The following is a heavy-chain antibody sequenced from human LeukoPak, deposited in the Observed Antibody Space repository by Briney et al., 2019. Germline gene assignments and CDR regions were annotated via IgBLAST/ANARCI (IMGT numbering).Heavy chain of an antibody. J-gene: IGHJ4*02. CDR1: GYTFTSYG. Sequence: ASVKVSCKASGYTFTSYGISWVRQAPGQGLEWMGWINPNSGGTNYAQKFQGRVTMTRDTSISTAYMELSRLGSDDTAVYYCASWGPTYYDFWSGSFDYWGQGTLVTVSS. D-gene: IGHD3-3*01. CDR3: ASWGPTYYDFWSGSFDY. V-gene: IGHV1-2*02. CDR2: INPNSGGT.